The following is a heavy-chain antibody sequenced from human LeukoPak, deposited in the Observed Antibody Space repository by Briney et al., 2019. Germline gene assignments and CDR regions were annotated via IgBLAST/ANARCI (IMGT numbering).Heavy chain of an antibody. CDR3: ARDLAVAGFFDY. Sequence: PGGSLRLSCAASGFTFSSYTMHWVRQAPGKGLEWVAVISYDGSNTYYADSVKGRFTISRDDAKNSLYLQMNSLRAEDTAVYYCARDLAVAGFFDYWGQGTQVTVSS. D-gene: IGHD6-19*01. V-gene: IGHV3-30-3*01. CDR2: ISYDGSNT. CDR1: GFTFSSYT. J-gene: IGHJ4*02.